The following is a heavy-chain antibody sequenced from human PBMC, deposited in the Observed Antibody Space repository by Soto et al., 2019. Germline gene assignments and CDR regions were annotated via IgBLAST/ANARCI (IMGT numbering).Heavy chain of an antibody. CDR1: GGTFGRHA. Sequence: SVKVSCKASGGTFGRHAISWVRQAPGQGLEWMGGIIPMFGTANHAQKFQGRVTIIADESTSTAYMELSSLRSEDTAIYYCARGWGYDSSDYYYAYWGQGTVVTVSS. J-gene: IGHJ4*02. CDR3: ARGWGYDSSDYYYAY. D-gene: IGHD3-22*01. CDR2: IIPMFGTA. V-gene: IGHV1-69*13.